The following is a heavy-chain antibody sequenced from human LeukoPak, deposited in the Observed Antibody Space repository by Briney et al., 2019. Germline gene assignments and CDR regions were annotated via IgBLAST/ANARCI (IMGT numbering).Heavy chain of an antibody. Sequence: SETLSLTCTVSGGPISSSSYYWAWIRQPPGKGLEWIGSIYYSGSTYYNPSLKSRVTISVDTSKKQFSLNLRSVTAADTAVYYCARVSLVRGAPDYYFDYWGQGTLVTVSS. J-gene: IGHJ4*02. D-gene: IGHD3-10*01. V-gene: IGHV4-39*01. CDR2: IYYSGST. CDR3: ARVSLVRGAPDYYFDY. CDR1: GGPISSSSYY.